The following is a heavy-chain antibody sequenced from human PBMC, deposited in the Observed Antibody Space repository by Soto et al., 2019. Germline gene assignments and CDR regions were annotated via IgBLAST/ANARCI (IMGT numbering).Heavy chain of an antibody. J-gene: IGHJ4*02. CDR2: IKSKGVGGPV. CDR1: GLIFRDAW. D-gene: IGHD3-10*01. CDR3: AWIAESYNPYGCNM. Sequence: EVHLVESGGGLVKPGRSLRLSCAVSGLIFRDAWMNWVRQAPGKGLEWVGRIKSKGVGGPVDYAAPVKGRFTISRDDSRGLFYLQMDSLKAEDTAVYYCAWIAESYNPYGCNMWGQGTLVTVSS. V-gene: IGHV3-15*01.